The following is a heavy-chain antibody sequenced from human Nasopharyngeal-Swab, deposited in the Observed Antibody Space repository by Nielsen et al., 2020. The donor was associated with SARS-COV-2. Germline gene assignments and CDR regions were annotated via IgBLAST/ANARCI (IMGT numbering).Heavy chain of an antibody. CDR2: ISVDGRST. J-gene: IGHJ6*02. D-gene: IGHD5-12*01. CDR1: GFTFSSYA. Sequence: GESLKISCAASGFTFSSYAMSWVRQAPGKGLEWVSHISVDGRSTYHADSVKGRFTISRDNSKNTLYLQMNSLRAEDTAVYYCARDTSVDIVLLYYGMDVWGQGTTVTVSS. V-gene: IGHV3-23*01. CDR3: ARDTSVDIVLLYYGMDV.